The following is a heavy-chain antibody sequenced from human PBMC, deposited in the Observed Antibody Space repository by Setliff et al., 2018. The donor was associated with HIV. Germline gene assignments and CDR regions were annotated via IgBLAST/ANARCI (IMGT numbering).Heavy chain of an antibody. D-gene: IGHD2-2*01. CDR2: IKTKSDGETA. Sequence: PGGSLRLSCAVSGFTFSDYYMSWIRQAPGKGLEWVGRIKTKSDGETADYATPVKGRFTNSRDDSKNTAYRQMTSLSIEDTAMYYCAASADGDCATTNCANWFDPWGQGTLVTVSS. V-gene: IGHV3-15*01. CDR3: AASADGDCATTNCANWFDP. J-gene: IGHJ5*02. CDR1: GFTFSDYY.